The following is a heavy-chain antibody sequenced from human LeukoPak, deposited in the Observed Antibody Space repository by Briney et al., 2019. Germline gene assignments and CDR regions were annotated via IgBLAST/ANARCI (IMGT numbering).Heavy chain of an antibody. J-gene: IGHJ5*02. V-gene: IGHV4-39*01. CDR1: VGSISSSSYY. CDR3: ARDSDVVVPAARFEP. CDR2: LSYSGST. Sequence: SETLSLTCTVSVGSISSSSYYWGWIRQPPGRGLEWIGSLSYSGSTYYNPTLKRRVTISADTSSNQFSLTLSSVTAADTAVYYCARDSDVVVPAARFEPWGQGTLATVSS. D-gene: IGHD2-2*01.